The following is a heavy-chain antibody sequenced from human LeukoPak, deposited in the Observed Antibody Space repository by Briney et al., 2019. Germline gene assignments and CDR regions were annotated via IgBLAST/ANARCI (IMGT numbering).Heavy chain of an antibody. CDR1: GFTVSSNY. CDR2: IYSGGST. V-gene: IGHV3-53*01. D-gene: IGHD3-3*01. Sequence: PGGSLRLSCAASGFTVSSNYMSWARQAPGKGLEWVSVIYSGGSTYYADSVKGRFTISRDNSKNTLYLQMNSLRAEDTAVYYCARESEYYDFWSRYGAFDIWGQGTMVTVSS. J-gene: IGHJ3*02. CDR3: ARESEYYDFWSRYGAFDI.